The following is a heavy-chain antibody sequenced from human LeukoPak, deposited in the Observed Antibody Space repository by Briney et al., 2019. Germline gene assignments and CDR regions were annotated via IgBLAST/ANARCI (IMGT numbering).Heavy chain of an antibody. CDR2: INSDGSEG. Sequence: GGSLRLSCAVSGFTFSGFGMSWSRQAPGKGLEWVASINSDGSEGYYADVVKGRFTISRDNAKNSLYLQINSLRAEDTAVYYCGRPSYSSSFSVWGQGTMVTVS. D-gene: IGHD6-6*01. CDR3: GRPSYSSSFSV. V-gene: IGHV3-7*03. J-gene: IGHJ3*01. CDR1: GFTFSGFG.